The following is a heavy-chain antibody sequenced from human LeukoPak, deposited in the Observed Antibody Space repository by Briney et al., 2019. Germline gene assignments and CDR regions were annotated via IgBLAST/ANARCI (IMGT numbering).Heavy chain of an antibody. V-gene: IGHV3-53*01. CDR3: ARVAARPRYYYYYGMDV. D-gene: IGHD6-6*01. CDR1: GFTVSSNY. CDR2: IYSGGST. J-gene: IGHJ6*02. Sequence: PGGSLRLSCAASGFTVSSNYMGWVRQAPGKGLEWVSVIYSGGSTYYADSVKGRFTISRDNSKNTLYLQMNSLRAEDTAVYYCARVAARPRYYYYYGMDVWGQGTTVTVSS.